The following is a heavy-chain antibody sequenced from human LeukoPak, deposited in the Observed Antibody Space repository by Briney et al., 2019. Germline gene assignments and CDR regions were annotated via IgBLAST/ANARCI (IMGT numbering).Heavy chain of an antibody. CDR2: ISGSGGST. Sequence: GGSLRLPCAASGFTFSTFSNFAMSWVRQAPGEGLECVSVISGSGGSTYYADSVKGRFTISRDNSKKTLDLQMNSLRAEDTAVYFCAKGHSDFGTGFDGWGQGTLVTVSS. V-gene: IGHV3-23*01. D-gene: IGHD4-17*01. J-gene: IGHJ4*02. CDR1: GFTFSTFSNFA. CDR3: AKGHSDFGTGFDG.